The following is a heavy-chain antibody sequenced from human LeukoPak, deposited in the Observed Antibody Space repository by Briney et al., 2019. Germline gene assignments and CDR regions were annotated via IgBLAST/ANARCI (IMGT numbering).Heavy chain of an antibody. CDR3: ARTPSGRSPKD. D-gene: IGHD3-3*01. Sequence: GGSLRLSCAASGFTFSDYYMSWIRQAPGKGLVWVSRINSDGSSTSHADSVKGRFTISRDNAKNTLYLQMNSLTAEDTAVYYCARTPSGRSPKDWGQGTLVTVSS. CDR1: GFTFSDYY. V-gene: IGHV3-74*01. J-gene: IGHJ4*02. CDR2: INSDGSST.